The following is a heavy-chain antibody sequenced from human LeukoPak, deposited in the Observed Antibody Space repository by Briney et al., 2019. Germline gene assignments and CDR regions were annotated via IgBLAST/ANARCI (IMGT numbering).Heavy chain of an antibody. CDR2: IYSGGST. D-gene: IGHD3-22*01. V-gene: IGHV3-66*02. CDR1: GFTVSSNY. Sequence: PGRSLRLSCAASGFTVSSNYMSWVRQAPGKGLEWVSVIYSGGSTYYADSVKGRFTISRDNSKNTLYLQMNSLRAEDTAVYYCARVWYYDSSGDDAFDIWGQGTMVTVSS. CDR3: ARVWYYDSSGDDAFDI. J-gene: IGHJ3*02.